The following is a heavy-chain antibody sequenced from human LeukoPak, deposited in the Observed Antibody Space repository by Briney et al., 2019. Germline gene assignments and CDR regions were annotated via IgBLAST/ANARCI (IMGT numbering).Heavy chain of an antibody. CDR1: GYTFTSYG. D-gene: IGHD1-26*01. Sequence: ASVKVSCKASGYTFTSYGISWVRQAPGQGLEWMGWISAYNGNTNYAQKLQGRVTMTTDTSTSTAYMELRSLRSDDTAVYYCVRDYSGSYYGLYYYYYYMDVWGEGTTVTISS. V-gene: IGHV1-18*01. CDR2: ISAYNGNT. CDR3: VRDYSGSYYGLYYYYYYMDV. J-gene: IGHJ6*03.